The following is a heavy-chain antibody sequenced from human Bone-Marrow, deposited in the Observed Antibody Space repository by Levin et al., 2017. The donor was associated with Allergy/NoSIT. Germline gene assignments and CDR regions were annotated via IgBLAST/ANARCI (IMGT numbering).Heavy chain of an antibody. Sequence: VKVSCKASGDTFTTYDINWVRQATGQGLEWMGWMSPHSGDTGYARKFKGRVTMTRNISISTAYMELSSLRSEDTALYYCVRGLGGGDFYSIWGQGTKVTVSS. CDR3: VRGLGGGDFYSI. D-gene: IGHD2-21*02. CDR2: MSPHSGDT. V-gene: IGHV1-8*01. CDR1: GDTFTTYD. J-gene: IGHJ3*02.